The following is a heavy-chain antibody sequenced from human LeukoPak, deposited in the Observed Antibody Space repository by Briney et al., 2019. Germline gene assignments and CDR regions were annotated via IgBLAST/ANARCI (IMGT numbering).Heavy chain of an antibody. CDR2: ISGSGDST. V-gene: IGHV3-23*01. J-gene: IGHJ3*02. D-gene: IGHD3-22*01. CDR1: GFTFSSYA. Sequence: GGSLRLSCAASGFTFSSYAMNWVRQAPGKGLEWVSTISGSGDSTYYADSVRGRFTISRDNARNSLYLQMNSLRAEDTAVYYCGRGGSSGYNYNAFDIWGQGTMVTVSS. CDR3: GRGGSSGYNYNAFDI.